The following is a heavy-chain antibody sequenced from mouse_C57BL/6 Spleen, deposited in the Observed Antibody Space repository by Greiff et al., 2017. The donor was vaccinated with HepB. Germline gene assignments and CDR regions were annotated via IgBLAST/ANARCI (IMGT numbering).Heavy chain of an antibody. Sequence: VQLQQSGPELVKPGASVKFSCKASGYAFSSSWMNWVKQRPGKGLEWIGRIYPGDGDTNYNGKFKGKATLTADKSSSTAYMQLSSLTSEDSAVYFCASGEGMDYWGQGTSVTVSS. V-gene: IGHV1-82*01. CDR1: GYAFSSSW. J-gene: IGHJ4*01. CDR2: IYPGDGDT. CDR3: ASGEGMDY.